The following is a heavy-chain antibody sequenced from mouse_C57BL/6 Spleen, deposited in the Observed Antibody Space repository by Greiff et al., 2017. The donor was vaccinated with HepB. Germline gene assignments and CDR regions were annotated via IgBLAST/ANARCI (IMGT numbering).Heavy chain of an antibody. CDR3: ARGGGRGWYFDV. D-gene: IGHD1-1*02. J-gene: IGHJ1*03. CDR2: ISDGGSYT. Sequence: EVNVVESGGGLVKPGGSLKLSCAASGFTFSSYAMSWVRQTPEKRLEWVATISDGGSYTYYPDNVKGRFTISRDNAKNNLYLQMSHLKSEDTAMYYCARGGGRGWYFDVWGTGTTVTVSS. V-gene: IGHV5-4*03. CDR1: GFTFSSYA.